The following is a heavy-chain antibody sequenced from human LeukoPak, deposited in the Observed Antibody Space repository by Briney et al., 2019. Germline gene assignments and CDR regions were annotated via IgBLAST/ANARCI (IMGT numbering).Heavy chain of an antibody. CDR3: ARELLGAYDSSGYTFDY. CDR1: GYTFTGYY. CDR2: IIPSSGST. Sequence: ASVKVSCKASGYTFTGYYMHWVRQAPGQGLEWMGIIIPSSGSTSYAQKFQGRVTMTRDTSTSTVYMELSSLRSEDTAVYYCARELLGAYDSSGYTFDYWGQGTLVTVSS. D-gene: IGHD3-22*01. V-gene: IGHV1-46*01. J-gene: IGHJ4*02.